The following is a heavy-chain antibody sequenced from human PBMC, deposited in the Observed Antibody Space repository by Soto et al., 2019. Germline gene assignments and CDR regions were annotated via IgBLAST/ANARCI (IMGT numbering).Heavy chain of an antibody. D-gene: IGHD1-7*01. CDR1: GFTFSSYS. V-gene: IGHV3-33*08. CDR3: ARDWNYVVSYYGMDV. Sequence: PGGSLRLSCAASGFTFSSYSMNWVRQAPGKGLEWVAVIWYDGSNKYYADSVKGRFTISRDNFKNTLYLQMNSLRAEDTAVYYFARDWNYVVSYYGMDVWGQGTTVTVSS. J-gene: IGHJ6*02. CDR2: IWYDGSNK.